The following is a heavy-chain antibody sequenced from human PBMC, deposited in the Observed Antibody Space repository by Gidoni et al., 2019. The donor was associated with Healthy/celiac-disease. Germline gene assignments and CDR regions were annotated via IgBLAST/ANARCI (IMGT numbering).Heavy chain of an antibody. J-gene: IGHJ6*02. V-gene: IGHV3-13*04. D-gene: IGHD3-22*01. CDR1: GFTFSSYD. CDR2: IGTAGDT. CDR3: ARSGYDSSGYKLRGYYYYGMDV. Sequence: GGSLRLSCAASGFTFSSYDMHWVRQATGKGLEWVSAIGTAGDTYYPGSVKGRFTISRENAKNSLYLQMNSLRAGDTAVYYCARSGYDSSGYKLRGYYYYGMDVWGQGTTVTVSS.